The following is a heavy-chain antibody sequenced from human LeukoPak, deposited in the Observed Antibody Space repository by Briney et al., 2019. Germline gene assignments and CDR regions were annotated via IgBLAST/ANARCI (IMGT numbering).Heavy chain of an antibody. CDR1: GGSITSDY. V-gene: IGHV4-4*07. Sequence: SETLSLTCTVVGGSITSDYWSWIRQPAGKGLEWIGRIFTSGSTTYNPSLKSRVTMSLDTSKNQFFLKLSSVTAADTAAYFCSRGGANDLWGQGTLVTVSP. J-gene: IGHJ5*02. CDR3: SRGGANDL. CDR2: IFTSGST. D-gene: IGHD4/OR15-4a*01.